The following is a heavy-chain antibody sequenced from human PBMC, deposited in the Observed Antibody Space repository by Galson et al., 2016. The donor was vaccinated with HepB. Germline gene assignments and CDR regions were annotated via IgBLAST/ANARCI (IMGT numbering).Heavy chain of an antibody. Sequence: CAISGDSVSSNFATWNWIRHSPSRGLEWLGRTYYRSQWSIDYAVPVRGRININPDTSKNQFSLQLDSVTPEDTAVYYGAREFVSSFTHWGQGTLLTVSS. CDR3: AREFVSSFTH. CDR1: GDSVSSNFAT. V-gene: IGHV6-1*01. D-gene: IGHD6-6*01. J-gene: IGHJ4*02. CDR2: TYYRSQWSI.